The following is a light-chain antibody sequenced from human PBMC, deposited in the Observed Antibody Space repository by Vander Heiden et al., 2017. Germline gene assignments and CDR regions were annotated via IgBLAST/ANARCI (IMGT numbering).Light chain of an antibody. Sequence: QSVLTQPPSVSGAPGQRLTISCTGSISNIGANYYVHWYQQLPGKAPNLLIYGTNVRPSGVPDRFSGSKSGTSASLAITGLQAEDEADYHCQSYDSSLSAVVFGGGTKLTVL. CDR2: GTN. J-gene: IGLJ2*01. CDR3: QSYDSSLSAVV. CDR1: ISNIGANYY. V-gene: IGLV1-40*01.